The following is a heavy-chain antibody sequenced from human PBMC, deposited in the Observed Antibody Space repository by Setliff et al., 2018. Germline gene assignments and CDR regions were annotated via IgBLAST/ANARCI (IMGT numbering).Heavy chain of an antibody. Sequence: ASVKVSCKTSGYTFTDYFSHWVRQAPGQGLEWLGWINPDSGDTNFAQKFQGRVTMTRDTSITTAYMELHSLRSDDTAVYFCARISPSYCSKSGCYAAEGYWGQGTLVTVSS. D-gene: IGHD2-2*01. V-gene: IGHV1-2*02. CDR1: GYTFTDYF. CDR2: INPDSGDT. J-gene: IGHJ4*02. CDR3: ARISPSYCSKSGCYAAEGY.